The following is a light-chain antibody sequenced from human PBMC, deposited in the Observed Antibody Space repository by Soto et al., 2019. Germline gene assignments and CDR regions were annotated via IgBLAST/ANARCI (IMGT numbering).Light chain of an antibody. Sequence: QSVLTQPASVSGSPGQSITISCSGTSSDVGSYNHVAWYQQFPGKTPKLLIYEVTYRPSGVSHRFSASKSGNTASLTISGLQAEDEADYYCISYTGSSTSYVFGTGTKVTVL. V-gene: IGLV2-14*01. CDR2: EVT. J-gene: IGLJ1*01. CDR1: SSDVGSYNH. CDR3: ISYTGSSTSYV.